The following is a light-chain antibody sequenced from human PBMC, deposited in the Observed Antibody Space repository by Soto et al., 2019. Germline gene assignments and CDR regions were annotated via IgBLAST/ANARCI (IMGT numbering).Light chain of an antibody. Sequence: DRVMTQSPATLSLSPGERATLSCRASQSVSSNVAWYQQIPGQTPRLLIYGASTRAAGIPARFSGSGSGTEFTLTISSLQSEDFAVYYCQQYNNWWTFGQGTKVDIK. CDR1: QSVSSN. V-gene: IGKV3-15*01. CDR2: GAS. J-gene: IGKJ1*01. CDR3: QQYNNWWT.